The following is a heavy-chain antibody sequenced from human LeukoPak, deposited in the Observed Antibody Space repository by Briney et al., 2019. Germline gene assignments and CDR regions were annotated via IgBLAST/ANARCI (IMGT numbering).Heavy chain of an antibody. CDR2: IKSKTDGGTT. J-gene: IGHJ4*02. CDR3: TTARYYGYIWGTYRLIDS. V-gene: IGHV3-15*01. D-gene: IGHD3-16*02. Sequence: PGGSLRLSCAASGFTFSHAWMTWARQAPGKGLEWVGRIKSKTDGGTTDYAAPVKGRFTISRDDLKNTLYLQMNSLKTEDTAVYYCTTARYYGYIWGTYRLIDSWGQGTLVTVSS. CDR1: GFTFSHAW.